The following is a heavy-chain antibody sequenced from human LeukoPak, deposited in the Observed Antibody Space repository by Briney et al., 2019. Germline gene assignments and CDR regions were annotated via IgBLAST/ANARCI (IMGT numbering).Heavy chain of an antibody. D-gene: IGHD3-3*01. CDR3: ARDTYYDFWSGYYQRHWFEP. CDR2: IYHSGST. Sequence: SETLSLTCAVSGYSIISGYYWGWIRQPPGKGLEWIGSIYHSGSTYYNPSLKSRVTISVDTSKNKFSLKMSTVTDADTPVYYCARDTYYDFWSGYYQRHWFEPWGQGTLVTVSS. V-gene: IGHV4-38-2*02. CDR1: GYSIISGYY. J-gene: IGHJ5*02.